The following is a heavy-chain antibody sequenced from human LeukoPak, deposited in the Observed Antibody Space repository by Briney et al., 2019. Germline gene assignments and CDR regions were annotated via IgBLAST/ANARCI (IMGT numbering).Heavy chain of an antibody. D-gene: IGHD3-22*01. Sequence: GASVKVSCKTSGYIFISYGTSWVRQAPGQGLEWMGWISAYNGNTNYAQEFQGRVTMTTEISTSTAYMELRSLRSDDTAVYYCAREYYDSSGYYYFDCWGQGTLVTVSS. CDR3: AREYYDSSGYYYFDC. V-gene: IGHV1-18*01. J-gene: IGHJ4*02. CDR2: ISAYNGNT. CDR1: GYIFISYG.